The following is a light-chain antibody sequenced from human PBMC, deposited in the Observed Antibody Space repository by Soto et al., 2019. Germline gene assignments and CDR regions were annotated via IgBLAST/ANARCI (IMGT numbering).Light chain of an antibody. Sequence: QSALTQPPSASGSPGQSVTISCTGTSSDVGGYNYVSWYQQHPGKAPKLLIYEVSKRPSRVPDRFSGSKSGNTASLTVSGLQAEDEADYSCSSYTSTNTYVFGTGTKVTVL. J-gene: IGLJ1*01. V-gene: IGLV2-8*01. CDR1: SSDVGGYNY. CDR3: SSYTSTNTYV. CDR2: EVS.